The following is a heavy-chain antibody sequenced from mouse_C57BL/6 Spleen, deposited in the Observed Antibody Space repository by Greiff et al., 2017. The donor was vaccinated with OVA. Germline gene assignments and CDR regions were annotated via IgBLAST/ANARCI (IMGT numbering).Heavy chain of an antibody. V-gene: IGHV1-26*01. J-gene: IGHJ2*01. CDR3: ARDPAGHYFDY. CDR1: GYTFTDYY. CDR2: INPNNGGT. Sequence: EVQLQQSGPELVKPGASVKISCKASGYTFTDYYMNWVKQSHGKSLEWIGDINPNNGGTSYNQKFKGKATLTVDKSSSTAYMELRSLTSEDSAVYYCARDPAGHYFDYWGQGTTLTVSS.